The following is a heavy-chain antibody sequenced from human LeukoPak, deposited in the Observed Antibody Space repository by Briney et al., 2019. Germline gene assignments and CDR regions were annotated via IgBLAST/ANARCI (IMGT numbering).Heavy chain of an antibody. CDR2: IHYSGST. V-gene: IGHV4-31*03. D-gene: IGHD5-12*01. Sequence: SQTLSLTCTVSGGSISSGDYYWSWIRQHPGKGLEWIGYIHYSGSTYCNPSLKSRVSISVDTSNSQFSLKLSSVTAADTAIYYCARDSGYGGTDYWGQGTLVTVSS. CDR3: ARDSGYGGTDY. CDR1: GGSISSGDYY. J-gene: IGHJ4*02.